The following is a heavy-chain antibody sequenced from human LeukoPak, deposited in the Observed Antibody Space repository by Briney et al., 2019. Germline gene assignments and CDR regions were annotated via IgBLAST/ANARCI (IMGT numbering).Heavy chain of an antibody. Sequence: GGSLRLSCVGSGFIFSNYYMYWVRQAPGKGLVWVSRIKNAGIDTIYADSVKGRFTVSRDNAKNTVYLQMSSLRAEDTAVYYCARGGYGHNMDVWGEGTTITVSS. J-gene: IGHJ6*03. CDR3: ARGGYGHNMDV. V-gene: IGHV3-74*01. CDR1: GFIFSNYY. CDR2: IKNAGIDT. D-gene: IGHD3-10*01.